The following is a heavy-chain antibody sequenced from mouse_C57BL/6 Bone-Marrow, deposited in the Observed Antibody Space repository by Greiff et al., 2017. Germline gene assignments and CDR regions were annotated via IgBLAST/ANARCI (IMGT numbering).Heavy chain of an antibody. CDR3: ATYSKDDSDY. CDR2: IRPNSGST. Sequence: QVQLQQPGAELVKPGASVKLSCKASGYTFTSYWMHWVKQRPGPGLEWIGMIRPNSGSTNSNEKFKGKATLTVDKSSSTAYMQLSSLTSEDSAVYYCATYSKDDSDYGGKGTSVTVSS. J-gene: IGHJ4*01. D-gene: IGHD2-5*01. V-gene: IGHV1-64*01. CDR1: GYTFTSYW.